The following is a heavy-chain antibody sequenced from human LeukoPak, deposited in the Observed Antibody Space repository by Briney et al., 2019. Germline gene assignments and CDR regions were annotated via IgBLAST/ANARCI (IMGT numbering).Heavy chain of an antibody. Sequence: SETLSLTCTVSGGSISTYYWSWIRQRPGKGLEWIGYISYIGSTKYNPSLKSRVTMSVDKSKNQFSLKLSSVTAADTAMYYCARRHRDCSGDSCFLLDYWGQGTLVTVSS. J-gene: IGHJ4*02. CDR1: GGSISTYY. V-gene: IGHV4-59*08. CDR2: ISYIGST. D-gene: IGHD2-15*01. CDR3: ARRHRDCSGDSCFLLDY.